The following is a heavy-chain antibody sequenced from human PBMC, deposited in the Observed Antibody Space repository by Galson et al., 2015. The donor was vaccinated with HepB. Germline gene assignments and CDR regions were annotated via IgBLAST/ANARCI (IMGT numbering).Heavy chain of an antibody. CDR1: GFTFNNYG. V-gene: IGHV3-33*08. Sequence: SLRLSCAASGFTFNNYGMHWVRQAPGKGLEWVAVIWYDGTNTNYAGSVKGRFTISRDNSKNTLYLQISSLRAEDTAVYYCARGTYYYDTSGYRSIDCWGQGILVSVSS. J-gene: IGHJ4*02. CDR2: IWYDGTNT. CDR3: ARGTYYYDTSGYRSIDC. D-gene: IGHD3-22*01.